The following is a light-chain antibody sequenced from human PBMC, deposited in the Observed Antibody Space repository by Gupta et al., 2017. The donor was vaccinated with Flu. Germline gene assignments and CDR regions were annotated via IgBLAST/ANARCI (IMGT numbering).Light chain of an antibody. Sequence: IHMTLSPSTLSASVGDRVTITCPSSHSISDWLAWYQQKPGKAPELLIYQVSTLESGVPSRFSGSGSGTEFTLTISSLQPDDFATYYCQQDDNYFYTFGQGTKLEIK. J-gene: IGKJ2*01. CDR1: HSISDW. CDR2: QVS. CDR3: QQDDNYFYT. V-gene: IGKV1-5*03.